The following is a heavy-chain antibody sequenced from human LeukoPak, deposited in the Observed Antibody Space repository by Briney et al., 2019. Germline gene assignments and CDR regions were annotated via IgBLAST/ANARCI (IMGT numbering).Heavy chain of an antibody. CDR3: ATGGPTPPLLLWFGELLPTNWFDP. CDR2: MNPNSGNT. V-gene: IGHV1-8*01. J-gene: IGHJ5*02. D-gene: IGHD3-10*01. Sequence: ASVTVSCRASGYTFTSYDINWVRQATGQGLEWMGWMNPNSGNTGYAQKFQGRVTMTRNTSISTAYMELSSLTSEDTAVYYCATGGPTPPLLLWFGELLPTNWFDPWGQGTLVTVSS. CDR1: GYTFTSYD.